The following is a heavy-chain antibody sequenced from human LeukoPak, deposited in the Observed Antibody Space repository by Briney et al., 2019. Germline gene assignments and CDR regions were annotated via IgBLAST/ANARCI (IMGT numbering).Heavy chain of an antibody. CDR2: IFYSGST. CDR1: GGSISTSNYY. J-gene: IGHJ3*02. Sequence: SETLSLTCTVSGGSISTSNYYWGWIGQPPGKGLEWIGNIFYSGSTYYSPSLKSRVTISVDTSKNQFSLKLSSVTAADTAVYYCARPRTWRLDADAFDIWGQGTMVTVSS. CDR3: ARPRTWRLDADAFDI. D-gene: IGHD6-25*01. V-gene: IGHV4-39*07.